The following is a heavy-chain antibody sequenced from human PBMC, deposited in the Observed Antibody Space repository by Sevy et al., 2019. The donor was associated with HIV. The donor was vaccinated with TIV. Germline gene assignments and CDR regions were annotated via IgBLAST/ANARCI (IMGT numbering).Heavy chain of an antibody. V-gene: IGHV3-30*18. CDR3: AKGQTDYYDTSGPVDY. CDR1: GFTFSSYA. J-gene: IGHJ4*02. CDR2: IPYDGSSK. D-gene: IGHD3-22*01. Sequence: GGSLRLSCAASGFTFSSYAMHWVRQAPGKGLEWVAAIPYDGSSKYYADSLKGRLTISRDNSKNKLYLQMNSLRAEDTDLYYCAKGQTDYYDTSGPVDYWGQGTLVTVSS.